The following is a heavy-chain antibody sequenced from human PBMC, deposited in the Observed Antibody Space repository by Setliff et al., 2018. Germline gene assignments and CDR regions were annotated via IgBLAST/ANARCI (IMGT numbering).Heavy chain of an antibody. J-gene: IGHJ4*02. V-gene: IGHV4-39*01. CDR1: GGSMITNDYF. D-gene: IGHD1-1*01. Sequence: PSETLSLTCTVSGGSMITNDYFWGWIRQPPGTGLEWIGSIYYSRDTYYNPSLKSRATVSVDTSKSQFSLRLNSVTAADTAVYYCARTGTYRYFDYWGRGTLVTVSS. CDR3: ARTGTYRYFDY. CDR2: IYYSRDT.